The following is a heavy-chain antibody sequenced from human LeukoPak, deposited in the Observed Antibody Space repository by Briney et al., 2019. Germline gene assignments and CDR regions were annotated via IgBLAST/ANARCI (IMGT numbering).Heavy chain of an antibody. CDR2: ISYDGSNK. V-gene: IGHV3-30*18. CDR3: AKDQGTESSYYHGMDV. CDR1: GFTFSSYG. Sequence: GGSLRLSCAASGFTFSSYGMHWVRQAPGKGLEWVAVISYDGSNKYYADSVKGRFTISRDNSKNTLYLQMNSLRAEDTAVYYCAKDQGTESSYYHGMDVWGKGTTVTVSS. D-gene: IGHD1-7*01. J-gene: IGHJ6*04.